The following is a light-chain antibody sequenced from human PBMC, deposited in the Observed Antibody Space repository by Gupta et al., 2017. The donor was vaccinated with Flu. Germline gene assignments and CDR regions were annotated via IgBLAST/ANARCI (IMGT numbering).Light chain of an antibody. Sequence: PATLSASIGERVTIACRASQSVSRWLAWYQHIPGKAPKLLIDKASSGESGIPSRFSGSGSGTDFTLTISNLQPEDFATYVCQQRSNWPRTFGEGTRVEIK. CDR1: QSVSRW. J-gene: IGKJ4*02. V-gene: IGKV1-5*03. CDR2: KAS. CDR3: QQRSNWPRT.